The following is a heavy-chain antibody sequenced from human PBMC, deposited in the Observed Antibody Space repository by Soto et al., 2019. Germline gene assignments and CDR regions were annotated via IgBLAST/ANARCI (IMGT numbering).Heavy chain of an antibody. V-gene: IGHV3-7*01. CDR3: AKDFHYYDSSGYYYFDN. CDR1: GFTFINFW. J-gene: IGHJ4*02. D-gene: IGHD3-22*01. CDR2: IKQDGSEK. Sequence: GGSLRLSCAASGFTFINFWMSWVRQAPGRGLEWVANIKQDGSEKYYVDSVRGRFTISRDNAKNSLYLQMNSPRAEDTAVYYCAKDFHYYDSSGYYYFDNWGQGTLVTVSS.